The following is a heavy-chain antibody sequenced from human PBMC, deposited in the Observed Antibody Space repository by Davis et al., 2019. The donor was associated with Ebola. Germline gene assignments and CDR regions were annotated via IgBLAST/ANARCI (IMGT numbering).Heavy chain of an antibody. V-gene: IGHV3-15*01. CDR3: ARRADY. CDR1: GFTFSNAW. CDR2: IKSKTDGGTT. Sequence: PGGSLRPSCAASGFTFSNAWMSCVRQAPGKGLEWVGRIKSKTDGGTTDYAAPAKGRFTISRDNAKNSLYLQMNSLRAEDTAVCYCARRADYWGQGTLVTVSS. J-gene: IGHJ4*02.